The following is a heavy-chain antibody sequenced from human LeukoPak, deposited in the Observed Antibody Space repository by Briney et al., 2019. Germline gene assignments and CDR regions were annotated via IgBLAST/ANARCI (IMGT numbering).Heavy chain of an antibody. Sequence: PGGSLRLSCAASGFTFSNAWMSWVRQAPGKGLEWVGRIKSKTDGGTTDYAAPVNGRFTISRDDSKNTLYLQMNSLKTEDTAVYYCTTDLSHYYDSSGYFSWYFDYWGQGTLVTVSS. J-gene: IGHJ4*02. CDR1: GFTFSNAW. CDR2: IKSKTDGGTT. V-gene: IGHV3-15*01. CDR3: TTDLSHYYDSSGYFSWYFDY. D-gene: IGHD3-22*01.